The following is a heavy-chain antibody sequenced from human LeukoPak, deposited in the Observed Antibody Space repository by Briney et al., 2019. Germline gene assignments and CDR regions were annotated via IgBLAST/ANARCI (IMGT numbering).Heavy chain of an antibody. Sequence: SQPLSLPCTVSGGSISSGGYYWSWSRKHPARGVEYNGYIYYSGSTYYNPSLKSRVTISVDTSKNHFSLRLSSVTAADTAVYYCARYTSGGLYCFDIWGQGTMVTVSS. J-gene: IGHJ3*02. CDR1: GGSISSGGYY. CDR2: IYYSGST. V-gene: IGHV4-31*03. CDR3: ARYTSGGLYCFDI. D-gene: IGHD3-10*01.